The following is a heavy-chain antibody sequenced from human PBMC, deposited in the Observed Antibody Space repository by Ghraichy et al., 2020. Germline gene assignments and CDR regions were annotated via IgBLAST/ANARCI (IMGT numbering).Heavy chain of an antibody. CDR1: GGSINSYY. Sequence: ETLSLTCTVSGGSINSYYWSWIRQPPGKGLEWIGYIFYSGSTNYNPSLKSRVTISVDTSKNQFSLNLRSVTAADTAVYYCARRGPYDILTGYYNDAFDIWGQGTMVTVSS. CDR2: IFYSGST. D-gene: IGHD3-9*01. CDR3: ARRGPYDILTGYYNDAFDI. J-gene: IGHJ3*02. V-gene: IGHV4-59*01.